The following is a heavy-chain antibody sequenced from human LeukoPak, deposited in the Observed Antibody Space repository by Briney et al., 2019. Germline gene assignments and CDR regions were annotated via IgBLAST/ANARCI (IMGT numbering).Heavy chain of an antibody. CDR3: ARDFGYGDYSDAFDI. V-gene: IGHV1-69*01. CDR1: GGTFSSYA. D-gene: IGHD4-17*01. CDR2: IIPIFGTA. J-gene: IGHJ3*02. Sequence: SVKVSCKASGGTFSSYAISWVRQAPGQGLEWMGGIIPIFGTANYAQKFQGRVTITADESTSKAYMELSSLRSEDTAVYYCARDFGYGDYSDAFDIWGQGTMVTVSS.